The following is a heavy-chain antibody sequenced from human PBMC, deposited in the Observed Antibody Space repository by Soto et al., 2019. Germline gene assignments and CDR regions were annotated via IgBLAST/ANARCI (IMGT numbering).Heavy chain of an antibody. CDR2: ISSSSSYI. Sequence: GGSLRLSCAASGFTFSSYSMNWVRQAPGKGLEWVSSISSSSSYIYYADSVKGRFTISRGNAKNSLYLQMNSLRAEDTAVYYCARIGDWNDDYYYYGMDVWGQGTTVTVSS. D-gene: IGHD1-1*01. CDR3: ARIGDWNDDYYYYGMDV. CDR1: GFTFSSYS. J-gene: IGHJ6*02. V-gene: IGHV3-21*01.